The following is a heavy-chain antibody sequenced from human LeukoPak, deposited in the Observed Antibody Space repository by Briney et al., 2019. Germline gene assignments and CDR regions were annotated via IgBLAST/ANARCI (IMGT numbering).Heavy chain of an antibody. Sequence: SVKVSCKASGGTFSSYAISWVRQAPGQGLEWMGRIIPILGIANYAQKFQGRVTITADKSTSTAYMELSSLRSEDTAVYYCARESYGDYDNAFDIWGQGTMVTVSS. CDR2: IIPILGIA. CDR3: ARESYGDYDNAFDI. D-gene: IGHD4-17*01. CDR1: GGTFSSYA. J-gene: IGHJ3*02. V-gene: IGHV1-69*04.